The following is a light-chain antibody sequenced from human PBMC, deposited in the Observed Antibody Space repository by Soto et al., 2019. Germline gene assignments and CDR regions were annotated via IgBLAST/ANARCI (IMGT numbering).Light chain of an antibody. CDR2: DAS. J-gene: IGKJ2*01. CDR1: QGISSA. CDR3: QQFNSYSYT. Sequence: AIQLTQSPSSLSASVGDRVTITCRASQGISSALAWYQQKPGKAPKLLIYDASSLECGVPSRFSGSGSGTDFTLTISSLQPEDFATYYCQQFNSYSYTFGQGTKLEIK. V-gene: IGKV1-13*02.